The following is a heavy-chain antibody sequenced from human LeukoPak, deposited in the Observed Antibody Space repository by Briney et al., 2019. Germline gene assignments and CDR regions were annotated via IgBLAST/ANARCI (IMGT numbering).Heavy chain of an antibody. Sequence: GGSLRLSCAASGFTFSSYAMSWVRQAPGKGLEWVSVISGSGDTTYYADSVKGRFTISRSNSKNTLCLQMNSLRAEDTAVYHCAKVVGVLSYSSGSYFDYWGQGTLVTVSS. D-gene: IGHD6-19*01. CDR1: GFTFSSYA. CDR2: ISGSGDTT. CDR3: AKVVGVLSYSSGSYFDY. J-gene: IGHJ4*02. V-gene: IGHV3-23*01.